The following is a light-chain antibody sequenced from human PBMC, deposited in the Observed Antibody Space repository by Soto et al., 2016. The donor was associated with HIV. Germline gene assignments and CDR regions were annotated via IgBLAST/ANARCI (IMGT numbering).Light chain of an antibody. CDR2: AAS. CDR1: QSISKY. V-gene: IGKV1-39*01. CDR3: QQTYNTRMYT. J-gene: IGKJ2*01. Sequence: DIQLTQSPSSLSASVGDRVTITCRSSQSISKYLNWYQQKPGKAPKLLIYAASSLQSGVPSRFSGSESGTDFTLTISSLQPEDFATYYCQQTYNTRMYTFGQGPSWRS.